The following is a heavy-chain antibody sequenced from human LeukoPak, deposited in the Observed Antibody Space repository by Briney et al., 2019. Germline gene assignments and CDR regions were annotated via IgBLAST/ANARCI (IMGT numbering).Heavy chain of an antibody. CDR1: GYTFTGYY. Sequence: ASVKVSCKASGYTFTGYYMHWVRQAPGQGLEWMGWINPNSGGTNYAQKLQGRVTMTRDTSISTAYMERSRLRADDTAVYYCVRSWSGYYFIDYWGQGTLVTVAS. D-gene: IGHD3-3*01. CDR2: INPNSGGT. J-gene: IGHJ4*02. V-gene: IGHV1-2*02. CDR3: VRSWSGYYFIDY.